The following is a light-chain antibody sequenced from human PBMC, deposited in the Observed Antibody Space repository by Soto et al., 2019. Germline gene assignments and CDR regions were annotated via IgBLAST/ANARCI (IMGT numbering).Light chain of an antibody. CDR1: SSDVGGYNY. CDR3: SSYTSSSTVV. J-gene: IGLJ2*01. V-gene: IGLV2-14*01. Sequence: QSVLTQPASVSGSPGQSITISCTGTSSDVGGYNYVSWYQQHPGKAPKLMIYDVDNRTSGVSNRFSGSRSGNTASLTISGLQAEDEADYYCSSYTSSSTVVFGGGTKVTVL. CDR2: DVD.